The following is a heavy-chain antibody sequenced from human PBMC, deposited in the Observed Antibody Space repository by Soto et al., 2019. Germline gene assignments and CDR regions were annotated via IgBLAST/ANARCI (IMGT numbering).Heavy chain of an antibody. Sequence: EVQLVESGGDLVKPGGPLRLSCAASGFTFITAWMNWVRQAPGKGLEWVGRIKSKNDGGTTDYAAPVKGRFTISRDDSKNTVYLQMNSLRTEDTALYYCAADLPGHGGGYEFDYWGQVTPVTVSS. CDR1: GFTFITAW. CDR2: IKSKNDGGTT. V-gene: IGHV3-15*07. D-gene: IGHD2-15*01. J-gene: IGHJ4*01. CDR3: AADLPGHGGGYEFDY.